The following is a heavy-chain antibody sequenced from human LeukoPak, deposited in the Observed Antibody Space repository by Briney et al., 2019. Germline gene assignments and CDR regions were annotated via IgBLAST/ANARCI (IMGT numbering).Heavy chain of an antibody. CDR1: GFTFSSYA. J-gene: IGHJ4*02. Sequence: GGSLRLSCAASGFTFSSYAMSWVRQAPGKGLEWVSAISGSGGSTYYADSVKGRFTISRDNSKNTLYLQMNSLRAGDTAVYYCAKVRVGATIFDYWGQGTLVTVSS. D-gene: IGHD1-26*01. CDR3: AKVRVGATIFDY. CDR2: ISGSGGST. V-gene: IGHV3-23*01.